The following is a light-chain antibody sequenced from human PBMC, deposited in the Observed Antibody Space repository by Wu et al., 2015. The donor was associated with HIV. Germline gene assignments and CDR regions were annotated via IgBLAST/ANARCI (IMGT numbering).Light chain of an antibody. V-gene: IGKV3-15*01. CDR3: QQYNNWPRS. Sequence: EIVMTQSPATLSVSPGGRVTLSCRASQIIATNLAWYQQKPGQPPRLLIYDASTRATGFPARFSGGGSGTEFTLTINTLQSGDVAVYYCQQYNNWPRSFGQGTKLEIK. J-gene: IGKJ2*03. CDR1: QIIATN. CDR2: DAS.